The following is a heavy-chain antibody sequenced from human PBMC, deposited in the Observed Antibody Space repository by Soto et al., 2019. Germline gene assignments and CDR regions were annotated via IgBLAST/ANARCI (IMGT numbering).Heavy chain of an antibody. CDR3: ARVPPTLNYYDSSGYYVGYYGMDV. J-gene: IGHJ6*02. CDR1: GGSISSYY. V-gene: IGHV4-59*01. CDR2: IYYSGRT. D-gene: IGHD3-22*01. Sequence: SETLSLTCTVSGGSISSYYWSWIRQPPGKGLKWIGYIYYSGRTNYNPSLKSRVTISVDTSKNQFSLKLSSVTAADTAVYYCARVPPTLNYYDSSGYYVGYYGMDVWGQGTTVTVSS.